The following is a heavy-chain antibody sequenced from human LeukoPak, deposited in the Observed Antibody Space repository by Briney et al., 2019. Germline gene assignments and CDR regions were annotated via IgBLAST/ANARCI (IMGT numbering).Heavy chain of an antibody. V-gene: IGHV5-51*01. J-gene: IGHJ5*02. D-gene: IGHD6-6*01. CDR3: ARLGGSSSINWFDP. Sequence: GESLKISCKGSGYCFTTYWIGCVRQVPGKGLEWMGIIFPGDSDTRYSPSFQGQVTISSDKSISTAYLQWSSLKASDTAMYYCARLGGSSSINWFDPWGQGTLVTVSS. CDR2: IFPGDSDT. CDR1: GYCFTTYW.